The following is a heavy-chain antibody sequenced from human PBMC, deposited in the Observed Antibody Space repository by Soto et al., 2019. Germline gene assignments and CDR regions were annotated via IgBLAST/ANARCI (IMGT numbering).Heavy chain of an antibody. V-gene: IGHV4-30-2*01. CDR2: IYHSGST. J-gene: IGHJ5*02. CDR3: AREVQLLPNWFDP. D-gene: IGHD2-2*01. CDR1: GGSISSGGYS. Sequence: SETMSLTCAVPGGSISSGGYSWSWIRQPPGKGLEWIGYIYHSGSTSYNPSLKSRVTISVDRSKNQFSLKLSSVTAADTAVYYCAREVQLLPNWFDPWGQGTLVTVSS.